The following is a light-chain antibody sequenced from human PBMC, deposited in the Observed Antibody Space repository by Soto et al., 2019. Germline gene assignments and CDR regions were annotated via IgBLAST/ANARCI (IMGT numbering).Light chain of an antibody. Sequence: ALTQPASVSGSPGQSITISCTGTSSDVGGYNYVSWYQQHPGKAPKLMIYDVSNRPSGVSNRFPGSKSGNTASLTISGLQAEDEADYYCSSYTSSSTLFGGGTKLTVL. V-gene: IGLV2-14*01. CDR3: SSYTSSSTL. CDR1: SSDVGGYNY. CDR2: DVS. J-gene: IGLJ2*01.